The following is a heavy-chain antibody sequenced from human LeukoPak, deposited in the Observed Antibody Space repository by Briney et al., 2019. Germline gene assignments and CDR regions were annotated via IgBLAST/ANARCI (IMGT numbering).Heavy chain of an antibody. V-gene: IGHV4-34*01. D-gene: IGHD3-10*01. CDR3: ARGRTYYYGSGSCFDY. J-gene: IGHJ4*02. CDR1: GGSFSGYY. Sequence: SETLSLTCAVYGGSFSGYYWSWIRQPPGKGLEWIGEINHSGSTNYNPSLKSRVTISVDTSKNQFSLKLSSVTAADTAVYYCARGRTYYYGSGSCFDYWGQGTLVTVSS. CDR2: INHSGST.